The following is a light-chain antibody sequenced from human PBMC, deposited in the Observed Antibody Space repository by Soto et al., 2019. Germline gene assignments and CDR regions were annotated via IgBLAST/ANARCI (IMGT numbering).Light chain of an antibody. CDR3: QQYNNWPPWT. J-gene: IGKJ1*01. CDR2: GAS. Sequence: EIVMTQSPATLSVSPGERATLSCRASQSVSSNLAWYQQKPGQAPRLLIYGASTRATGIPARFSGSGSGTEFTLTISSPQSEDFAVSSCQQYNNWPPWTFGQGTKVEIK. CDR1: QSVSSN. V-gene: IGKV3-15*01.